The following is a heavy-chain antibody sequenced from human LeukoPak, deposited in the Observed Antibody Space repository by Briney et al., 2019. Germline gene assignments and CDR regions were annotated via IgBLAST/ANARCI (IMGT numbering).Heavy chain of an antibody. CDR1: GFTLSDHY. J-gene: IGHJ3*02. CDR3: TRGGRYLPLDI. D-gene: IGHD3-10*01. Sequence: GGSLRLSCAASGFTLSDHYMDWVRQAPGKGLEWVGRTRNKANRYTTEYAASVKGRFTISRDDSRNSLYLQINSLKTEDTAVYYCTRGGRYLPLDIWGQGTMVTVSS. CDR2: TRNKANRYTT. V-gene: IGHV3-72*01.